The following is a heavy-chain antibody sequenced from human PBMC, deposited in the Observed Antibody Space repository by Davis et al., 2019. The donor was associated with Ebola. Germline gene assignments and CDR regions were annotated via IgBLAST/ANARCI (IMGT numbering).Heavy chain of an antibody. CDR1: GGSISSYY. Sequence: GSLRLSCTVSGGSISSYYWSWIRQPPGKGLEWIGEINHSGSTNYNPSLKSRVTISVDTPKNQFSLKLSSVTAADTAVYYCARVGGSYLRYGMDVWGQGTTVTVSS. D-gene: IGHD1-26*01. CDR3: ARVGGSYLRYGMDV. J-gene: IGHJ6*02. V-gene: IGHV4-34*01. CDR2: INHSGST.